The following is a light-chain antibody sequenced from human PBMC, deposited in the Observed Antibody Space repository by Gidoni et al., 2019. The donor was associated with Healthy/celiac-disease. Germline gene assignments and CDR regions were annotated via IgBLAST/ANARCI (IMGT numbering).Light chain of an antibody. J-gene: IGKJ1*01. CDR3: QQYGSSRT. CDR2: GAS. CDR1: QSVSSSY. V-gene: IGKV3-20*01. Sequence: EIVLTQSPGTLSLSPGERATLSCRASQSVSSSYLGWYQQKPGQAPRLLIYGASSRATGIPDRFSGSGSGTDFTLTISRLEPEDFAVYYCQQYGSSRTFGQXTKVEIK.